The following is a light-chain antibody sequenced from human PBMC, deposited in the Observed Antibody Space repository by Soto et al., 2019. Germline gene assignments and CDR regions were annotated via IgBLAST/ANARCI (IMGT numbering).Light chain of an antibody. Sequence: QSALTQPRSVSGSPGQSVTISCTGTSSDVGGYNYVSWYQQHPGKAPKLMIYDVSKRPSGVPDRFSGSKSGNTASLTISGLQAEDEADDYCCSYACSYRVVFGGGTKVTVL. CDR2: DVS. V-gene: IGLV2-11*01. J-gene: IGLJ2*01. CDR3: CSYACSYRVV. CDR1: SSDVGGYNY.